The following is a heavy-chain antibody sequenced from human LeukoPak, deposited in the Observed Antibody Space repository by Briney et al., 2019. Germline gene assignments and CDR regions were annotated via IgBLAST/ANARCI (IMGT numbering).Heavy chain of an antibody. D-gene: IGHD6-6*01. Sequence: GGSLRLSCAASGFTFSSYAMSWVRQAPGKGLEWVSAISGSGGSTYYADSVKGRFTISRDNSKNTLYLQMNSLRAEDTAVYYCAKIQAARPANYYYYMDVWGKGTTVTVSS. CDR2: ISGSGGST. J-gene: IGHJ6*03. CDR3: AKIQAARPANYYYYMDV. CDR1: GFTFSSYA. V-gene: IGHV3-23*01.